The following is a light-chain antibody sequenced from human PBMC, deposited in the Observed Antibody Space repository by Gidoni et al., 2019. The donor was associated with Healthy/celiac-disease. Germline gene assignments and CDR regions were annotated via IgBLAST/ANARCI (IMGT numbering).Light chain of an antibody. CDR1: SSNIGNNY. J-gene: IGLJ1*01. Sequence: QPVLPQPPPVSAAPGQKATISCSGSSSNIGNNYVSWYQQLPGTAPKLLIYENNKRPSGIPDRFSGSKSGTSATLGITGLQTGDEADYYCGTWDSSLSVYVFGTGTKVTVL. V-gene: IGLV1-51*02. CDR3: GTWDSSLSVYV. CDR2: ENN.